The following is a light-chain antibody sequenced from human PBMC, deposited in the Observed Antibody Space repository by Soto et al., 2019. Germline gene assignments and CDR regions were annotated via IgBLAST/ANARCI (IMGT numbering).Light chain of an antibody. CDR3: SSYTTRVALGAR. V-gene: IGLV2-14*03. CDR1: STEVGSYNY. Sequence: QSVLTQPASVSGSPGQSITISCTGTSTEVGSYNYVCWFQQYPGKAPKLIIYDVTNRPSGVSNRFSGFKSGTTASLTISGLQPEDEADYYCSSYTTRVALGARFGGGTKLTVL. J-gene: IGLJ2*01. CDR2: DVT.